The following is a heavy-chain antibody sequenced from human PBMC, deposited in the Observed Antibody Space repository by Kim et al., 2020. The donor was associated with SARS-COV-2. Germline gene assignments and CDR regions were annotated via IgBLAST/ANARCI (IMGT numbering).Heavy chain of an antibody. V-gene: IGHV4-31*03. CDR1: GGSISSGGYY. J-gene: IGHJ5*01. Sequence: SETLSLTCTVSGGSISSGGYYWSWIRQHPGKGLEWIGYIYYSGSTYYNPSLKSRVTISVDTSKNQFSLKLSSLTASDTAVYYCPRDQRPAAMCGFGFWF. CDR2: IYYSGST. CDR3: PRDQRPAAMCGFGFWF. D-gene: IGHD2-2*01.